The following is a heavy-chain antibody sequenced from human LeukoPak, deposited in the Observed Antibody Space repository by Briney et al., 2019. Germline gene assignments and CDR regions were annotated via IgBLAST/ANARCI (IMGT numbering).Heavy chain of an antibody. V-gene: IGHV4-34*01. CDR1: GGSFSGYY. Sequence: PSETLSLTCAVYGGSFSGYYWSWIRQPPGKGLEWIGEINHSGSTNYNPSLKSRVTISVDTSKNQFSLKLSSVTAADTAVYYCASGSRPQKNCGGDCYSTDYWGQGTLVTVSS. D-gene: IGHD2-21*02. CDR3: ASGSRPQKNCGGDCYSTDY. J-gene: IGHJ4*02. CDR2: INHSGST.